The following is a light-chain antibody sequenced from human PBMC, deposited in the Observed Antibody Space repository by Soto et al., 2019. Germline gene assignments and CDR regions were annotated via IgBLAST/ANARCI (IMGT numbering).Light chain of an antibody. J-gene: IGLJ2*01. CDR1: SGSVSTSYY. CDR2: NTY. V-gene: IGLV8-61*01. Sequence: QAVVTQGPSFSVSPGGTVTLTCGLSSGSVSTSYYPSWYQQTPGQAPRTLIYNTYTRSSGVPDRFSASILGDKAALTITGAQADDESDYYCVLYMGSGISVFGGGTKLTVL. CDR3: VLYMGSGISV.